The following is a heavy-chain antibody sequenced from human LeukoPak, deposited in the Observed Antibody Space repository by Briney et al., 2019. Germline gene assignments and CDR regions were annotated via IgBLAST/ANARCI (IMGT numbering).Heavy chain of an antibody. V-gene: IGHV1-18*01. CDR1: GYTFTSYG. CDR2: ISAYNGNT. Sequence: GASVKVSCKASGYTFTSYGISWVRQAPGQGLEWMGWISAYNGNTNYAQKLQGRVTMTTDTSTGTAYMELRSLRSDDTAVYYCARWERFLEWSPHYYYMDVWGKGTTVTVSS. CDR3: ARWERFLEWSPHYYYMDV. D-gene: IGHD3-3*01. J-gene: IGHJ6*03.